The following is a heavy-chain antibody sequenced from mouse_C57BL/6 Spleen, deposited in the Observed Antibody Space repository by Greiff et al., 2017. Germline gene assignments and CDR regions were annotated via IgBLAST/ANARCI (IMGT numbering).Heavy chain of an antibody. CDR3: ARGDGNYWYFDV. CDR2: IYPGDGDT. CDR1: GYAFSSYW. J-gene: IGHJ1*03. V-gene: IGHV1-80*01. Sequence: VQLQQSGAELVKPGASVKISCKASGYAFSSYWMNWVKQRPGKGLEWIGQIYPGDGDTNYNGKFKGKATLTADKSSITAYMQLSSLTSEDSAVYFCARGDGNYWYFDVWGTGTTVTVSS. D-gene: IGHD2-1*01.